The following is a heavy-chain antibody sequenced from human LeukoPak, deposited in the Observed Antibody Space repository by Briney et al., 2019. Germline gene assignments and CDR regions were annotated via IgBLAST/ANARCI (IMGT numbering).Heavy chain of an antibody. J-gene: IGHJ4*02. CDR2: IIPIYGTA. Sequence: SVKVSCKASGGTFSSYAISWVRQAPGQGLEWMGRIIPIYGTANYAQKFQGRVTITTDESTSTAYMELSSLRSEDTAVYYCARDPIPPYCSGGSCYSINYFDYWGQGTLVTVSS. D-gene: IGHD2-15*01. CDR3: ARDPIPPYCSGGSCYSINYFDY. V-gene: IGHV1-69*05. CDR1: GGTFSSYA.